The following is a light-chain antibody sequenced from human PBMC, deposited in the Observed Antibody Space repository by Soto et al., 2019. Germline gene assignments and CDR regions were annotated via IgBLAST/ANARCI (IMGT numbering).Light chain of an antibody. Sequence: QSVLTQPASVSGSPGQSITISCTGTSSDVGGYNYVSWYQRHPGKAPKLMIYDVSNRPSGVSNRFSGSKSGNTASLTISGLQAEDEADYYCGSYTSSSTLVVFGGGTTLTVL. J-gene: IGLJ2*01. CDR3: GSYTSSSTLVV. V-gene: IGLV2-14*01. CDR1: SSDVGGYNY. CDR2: DVS.